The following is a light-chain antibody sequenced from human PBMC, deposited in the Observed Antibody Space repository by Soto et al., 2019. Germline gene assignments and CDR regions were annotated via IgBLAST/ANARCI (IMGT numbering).Light chain of an antibody. V-gene: IGLV1-44*01. CDR3: AAWDDSLNGYV. CDR1: SSNVGSNT. J-gene: IGLJ1*01. Sequence: SLLTQPPSASGPPGQRVPISCSGSSSNVGSNTVNCYQQLPGTAPNILIYSNNQRPSGVPDRFSGSKSGTYASLAISGLQSEDEDDYYCAAWDDSLNGYVFGTGTKVTVL. CDR2: SNN.